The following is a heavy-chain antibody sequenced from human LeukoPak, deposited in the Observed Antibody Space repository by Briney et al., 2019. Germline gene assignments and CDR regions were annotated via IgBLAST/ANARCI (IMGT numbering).Heavy chain of an antibody. Sequence: ASVEVSCKASGGTFSSYAISWVRQAPGQGLEWMGGIIPIFGTANYAQKFQGRVTITTDESTSTAYMELSSLRSEDTAVYYCARAYGSGSPYYYYYMDVWGKGTTVTVSS. CDR1: GGTFSSYA. D-gene: IGHD3-10*01. CDR3: ARAYGSGSPYYYYYMDV. J-gene: IGHJ6*03. V-gene: IGHV1-69*05. CDR2: IIPIFGTA.